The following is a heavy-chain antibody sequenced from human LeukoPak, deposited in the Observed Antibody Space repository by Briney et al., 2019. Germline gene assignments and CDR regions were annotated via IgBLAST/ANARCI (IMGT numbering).Heavy chain of an antibody. CDR2: ISAYNGNT. V-gene: IGHV1-18*01. J-gene: IGHJ4*02. CDR1: GYTFTSYG. CDR3: ARDLRDYGDYYFDY. D-gene: IGHD4-17*01. Sequence: GASVKVSCKASGYTFTSYGTSWVRQAPGQGLEWMGWISAYNGNTNYAQKLQGRVTMTTDTSTSTAYMELRSLRSDDTAVYYCARDLRDYGDYYFDYWGQGTLVTVSS.